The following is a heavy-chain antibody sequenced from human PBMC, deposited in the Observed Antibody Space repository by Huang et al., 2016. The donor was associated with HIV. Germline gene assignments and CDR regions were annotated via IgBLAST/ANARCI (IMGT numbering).Heavy chain of an antibody. V-gene: IGHV2-5*02. CDR3: AHIGLLGDYYMDV. D-gene: IGHD3-16*01. CDR2: IYWDDDK. Sequence: QITLKESGPALLRPTQTLTLTCTFSGFSLTTIGAGVGWIRQPPGKPLEWLVLIYWDDDKRFSPSLKTRISVTKDTSKNHVLFTMNNVGPTDTGTYYCAHIGLLGDYYMDVWGNGTAVTVSS. J-gene: IGHJ6*03. CDR1: GFSLTTIGAG.